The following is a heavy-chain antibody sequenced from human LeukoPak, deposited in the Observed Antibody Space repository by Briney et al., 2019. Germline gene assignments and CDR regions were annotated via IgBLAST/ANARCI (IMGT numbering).Heavy chain of an antibody. CDR1: GFTFSSYS. J-gene: IGHJ4*02. CDR2: ISSSSSYI. Sequence: GSLRLSCAASGFTFSSYSMNWVRQAPGKGLEWVSSISSSSSYIYYADSVKGRFTISRDNAKNSLYLQMNSLRAEDTAVYYCARASNGYLFDYWGQGTLATVSS. V-gene: IGHV3-21*01. CDR3: ARASNGYLFDY. D-gene: IGHD5-18*01.